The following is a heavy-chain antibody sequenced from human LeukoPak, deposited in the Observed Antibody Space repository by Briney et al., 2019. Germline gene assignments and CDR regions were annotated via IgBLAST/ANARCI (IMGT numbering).Heavy chain of an antibody. CDR3: ARYNWNDPYYFDC. Sequence: GSLRLSCAASGFTFSAFGMNWIRQPPGKGLEWIGEINHSGSTNYNPSLKSRVTISVDTSKNQFSLKLSSVTAADTAVYYCARYNWNDPYYFDCWGQGILVTVSS. CDR1: GFTFSAFG. J-gene: IGHJ4*02. CDR2: INHSGST. D-gene: IGHD1-20*01. V-gene: IGHV4-34*01.